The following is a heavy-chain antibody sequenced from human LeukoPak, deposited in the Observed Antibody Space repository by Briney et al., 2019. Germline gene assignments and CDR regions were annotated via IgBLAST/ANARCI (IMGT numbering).Heavy chain of an antibody. Sequence: SETLSLTCTVSGGSISSSSYYWGWIRQPPGKGLEWIGSIYYSGSTYYNPSLKSRVTISIDTSKNQFSLNLRSVTAADTAVYYCASGSTSTVDRYFDYWGQGTLVTVSS. CDR3: ASGSTSTVDRYFDY. CDR2: IYYSGST. CDR1: GGSISSSSYY. V-gene: IGHV4-39*01. J-gene: IGHJ4*02. D-gene: IGHD4-17*01.